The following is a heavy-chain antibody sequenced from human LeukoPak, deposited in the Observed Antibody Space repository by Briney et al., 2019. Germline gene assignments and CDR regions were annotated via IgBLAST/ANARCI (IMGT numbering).Heavy chain of an antibody. J-gene: IGHJ4*02. CDR2: MYLSGTT. D-gene: IGHD3-22*01. V-gene: IGHV4-4*02. CDR1: GDSLNSLDL. CDR3: AGLVGRYSSGLYYYYFDY. Sequence: PSGTLSLTCTVSGDSLNSLDLWSWVRQPPGKGLEWIGEMYLSGTTHSNPSVKRRVTISIDKSKNNFFLNLSSVTAADTAVYYCAGLVGRYSSGLYYYYFDYWGQGTLVTVSS.